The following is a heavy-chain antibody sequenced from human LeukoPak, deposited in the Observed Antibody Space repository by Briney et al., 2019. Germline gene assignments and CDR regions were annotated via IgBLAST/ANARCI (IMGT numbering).Heavy chain of an antibody. CDR3: AKDYSFSNFN. CDR1: GFIFSNHW. J-gene: IGHJ4*02. Sequence: PGGSLRLSCAASGFIFSNHWMTWVRQAPGKGLEWVANINERGSETYYADYVKGRFTIYRDNTKKSLFLQLNSLSVEDTAMYYCAKDYSFSNFNWGQGTLVTVSS. D-gene: IGHD2-15*01. V-gene: IGHV3-7*01. CDR2: INERGSET.